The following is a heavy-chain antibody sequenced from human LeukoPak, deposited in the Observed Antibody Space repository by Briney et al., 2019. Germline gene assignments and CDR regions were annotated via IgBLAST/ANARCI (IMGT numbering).Heavy chain of an antibody. J-gene: IGHJ4*02. Sequence: GESLKISCKGSGYSFTSYWIGWVRQLPGKGLEWMGIIYPGDSDTRYSPSFQGQVTISADKSISTAYLQWSSLKASDTAMYYCARLTYYYDSSGYSVLDYWGQGTLVTVSS. CDR2: IYPGDSDT. D-gene: IGHD3-22*01. V-gene: IGHV5-51*01. CDR3: ARLTYYYDSSGYSVLDY. CDR1: GYSFTSYW.